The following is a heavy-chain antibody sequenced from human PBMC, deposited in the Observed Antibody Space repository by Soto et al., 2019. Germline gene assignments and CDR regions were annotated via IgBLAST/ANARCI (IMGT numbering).Heavy chain of an antibody. CDR1: GGSISSYY. CDR3: ARGLRFLEWFDP. CDR2: IYYSGST. D-gene: IGHD3-3*01. Sequence: SETLSLTCTVSGGSISSYYWSWIRQPPGKGLEWIGYIYYSGSTNYNPSLKSRVTISVDTSKNQFSLKLSSVTAADTALYYCARGLRFLEWFDPWGQGTLVTVSS. J-gene: IGHJ5*02. V-gene: IGHV4-59*01.